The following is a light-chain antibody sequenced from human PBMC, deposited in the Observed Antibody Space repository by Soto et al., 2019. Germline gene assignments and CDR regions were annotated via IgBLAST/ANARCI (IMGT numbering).Light chain of an antibody. V-gene: IGLV2-23*01. CDR1: SSDVGSYNF. CDR3: CSYAGSSTWV. Sequence: QSALTQPASVSGSPGQPITISCTGTSSDVGSYNFVSWYQQHPGKAPKLMIYEGSKRPSGVSNRFSGSKSGNTASLTISGLQDEEEADYYCCSYAGSSTWVFGTGTKVTVL. J-gene: IGLJ1*01. CDR2: EGS.